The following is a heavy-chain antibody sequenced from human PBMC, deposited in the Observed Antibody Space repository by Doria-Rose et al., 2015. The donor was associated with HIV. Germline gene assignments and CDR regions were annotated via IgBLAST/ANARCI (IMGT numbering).Heavy chain of an antibody. V-gene: IGHV2-26*01. CDR3: ARIKSSRWYHKYSFDF. CDR1: GVSLSSPGMG. J-gene: IGHJ4*02. Sequence: QGSGPVLVKPTETLTLTCTVSGVSLSSPGMGVSWIRQPPGKALEWLANIFSDDERSYKSSLKSRLTISRGTSKSQVVLTMTDMDPVDTATYYCARIKSSRWYHKYSFDFWGQGTLVIVSA. D-gene: IGHD6-13*01. CDR2: IFSDDER.